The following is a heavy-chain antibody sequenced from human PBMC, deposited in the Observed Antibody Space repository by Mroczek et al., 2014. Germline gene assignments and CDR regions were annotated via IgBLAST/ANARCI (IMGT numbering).Heavy chain of an antibody. CDR2: IYTSGST. D-gene: IGHD3-3*01. CDR3: AREVGYAVGDNWFDP. V-gene: IGHV4-61*02. Sequence: QVQLQESGPGLVKPSQTLSLTCTVSGGSISSGSYYWSWIRQPAGKGLEWIGRIYTSGSTNYNPSLKSRVTMSVDTSKNQFSLKLSSVTAADTAVYYCAREVGYAVGDNWFDPWGQGTLVTVSS. J-gene: IGHJ5*02. CDR1: GGSISSGSYY.